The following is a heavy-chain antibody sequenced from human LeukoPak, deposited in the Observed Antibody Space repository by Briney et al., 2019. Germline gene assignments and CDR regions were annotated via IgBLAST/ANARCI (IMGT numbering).Heavy chain of an antibody. J-gene: IGHJ6*03. Sequence: GESLKISCKGSGSRFTSYWIGWVRQMPGKGLEWMGIIYPGDSDTRYSPSFQGQVTISADKSISTAYLQWSSLKASDTAMYYCARLLEGYCSGGSCFYYYYMDVWGKGTTVTVSS. V-gene: IGHV5-51*01. CDR3: ARLLEGYCSGGSCFYYYYMDV. CDR2: IYPGDSDT. D-gene: IGHD2-15*01. CDR1: GSRFTSYW.